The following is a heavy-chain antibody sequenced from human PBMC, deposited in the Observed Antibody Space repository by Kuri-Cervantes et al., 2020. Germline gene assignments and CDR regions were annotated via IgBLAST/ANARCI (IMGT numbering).Heavy chain of an antibody. Sequence: ASVKVSCKASGYTFTSYAIHWVRQAPGQRLEWMGWISAGNGNTEYSHKFQGRVTITADKSTSTAYMELSSLRSEDTAVYYCARSATIVVVTAEYYMDVWGKGTTVTVSS. CDR1: GYTFTSYA. D-gene: IGHD2-21*02. CDR2: ISAGNGNT. CDR3: ARSATIVVVTAEYYMDV. J-gene: IGHJ6*03. V-gene: IGHV1-3*01.